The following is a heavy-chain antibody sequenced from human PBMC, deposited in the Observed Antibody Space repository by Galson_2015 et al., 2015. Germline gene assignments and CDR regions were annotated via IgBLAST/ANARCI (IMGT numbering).Heavy chain of an antibody. Sequence: SVRLSCAASGFTFSNAGMSWVRQAPGKGLEWVGRIKSKTDGGTTDYAAPVKGRFTISRDDSKNTLYLQMNSLKTEDTAVYYCTTGVSGDGDYWGQGTLVTVSS. V-gene: IGHV3-15*01. CDR3: TTGVSGDGDY. CDR1: GFTFSNAG. J-gene: IGHJ4*02. CDR2: IKSKTDGGTT. D-gene: IGHD1-26*01.